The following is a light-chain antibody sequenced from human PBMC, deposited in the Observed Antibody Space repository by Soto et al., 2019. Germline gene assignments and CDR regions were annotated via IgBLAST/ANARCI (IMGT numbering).Light chain of an antibody. CDR1: QSVSSY. J-gene: IGKJ4*01. V-gene: IGKV3-11*01. CDR3: QQRSNWPLT. Sequence: EIVLTQSPATLSFSPGERATLSCRASQSVSSYLAWYQQKPGQAPRLLIYDASNWATGIPARFSGSGSGTDFTLTISSLEPEDFAVYYCQQRSNWPLTFGGGTKVEIK. CDR2: DAS.